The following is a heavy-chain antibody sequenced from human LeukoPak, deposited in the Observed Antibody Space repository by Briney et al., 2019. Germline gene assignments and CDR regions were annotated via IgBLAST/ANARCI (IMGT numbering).Heavy chain of an antibody. D-gene: IGHD3-10*01. J-gene: IGHJ4*02. Sequence: GGSLRLSCAASGFTVSRNYLTWVRQAPGKGLEWVSVIYSGGSTYYADPVKGRFTISTDNSKNMLYLQMNSLRAEDTAVYYCAKDRAYGSGSYSYWGQGTLVTVSS. CDR3: AKDRAYGSGSYSY. V-gene: IGHV3-53*01. CDR1: GFTVSRNY. CDR2: IYSGGST.